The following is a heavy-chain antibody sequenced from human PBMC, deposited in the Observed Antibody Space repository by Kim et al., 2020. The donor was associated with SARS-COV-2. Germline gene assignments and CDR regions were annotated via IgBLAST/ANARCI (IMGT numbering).Heavy chain of an antibody. CDR3: ARGRKLYLIAATGTQVKDNWFDP. Sequence: SETLSLTCAVYGGSFSGYYWSWIRQPPGKGLEWIGEINHSGSTNYNPSLKSRVTISVDTSKNQFSLKLSSVTAADTAVYYCARGRKLYLIAATGTQVKDNWFDPWGQGTLVTVSS. D-gene: IGHD6-13*01. CDR1: GGSFSGYY. V-gene: IGHV4-34*01. J-gene: IGHJ5*02. CDR2: INHSGST.